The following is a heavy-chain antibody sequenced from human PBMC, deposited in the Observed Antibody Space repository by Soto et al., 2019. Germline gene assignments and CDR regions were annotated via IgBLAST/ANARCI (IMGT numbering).Heavy chain of an antibody. D-gene: IGHD1-1*01. Sequence: QIQLVQSGAEVKKPGASVKVSCKASGYNFFDYGVSWVRQAPGQGLEWMGWVSPKSGNTDYARKVQGRVTMTTDIPTSTAYMELGGLIADATGVYYCARGRTVSSIGPLLVWGQGTLVSVSA. V-gene: IGHV1-18*01. CDR3: ARGRTVSSIGPLLV. J-gene: IGHJ1*01. CDR2: VSPKSGNT. CDR1: GYNFFDYG.